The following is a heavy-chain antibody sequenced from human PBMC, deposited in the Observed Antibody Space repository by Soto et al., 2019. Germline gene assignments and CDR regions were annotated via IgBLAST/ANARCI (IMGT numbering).Heavy chain of an antibody. CDR3: ARLLQARHY. J-gene: IGHJ4*02. CDR1: GGSISRDY. Sequence: KLSGTLSLTCTVPGGSISRDYWSWIRQPPGKGLEWIGYIYYSGSTNYNPSLKSRVTISVDTSKNQFSLKLSSVTAADTAVYYCARLLQARHYWGPGTLLTVSS. D-gene: IGHD3-10*01. V-gene: IGHV4-59*01. CDR2: IYYSGST.